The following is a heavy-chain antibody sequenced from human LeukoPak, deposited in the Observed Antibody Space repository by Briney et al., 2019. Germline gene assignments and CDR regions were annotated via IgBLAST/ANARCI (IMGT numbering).Heavy chain of an antibody. J-gene: IGHJ4*02. CDR3: AKDQQLQPFHY. Sequence: GGSLRLSCAASGFTFSSYAMSWVRQAPGKGLEWVSAISGSGGSTYYADSVKGRFTISRDNSKNTLYLQMNSLRAEDTSVYYCAKDQQLQPFHYWGQGTLVTVSS. CDR1: GFTFSSYA. V-gene: IGHV3-23*01. CDR2: ISGSGGST. D-gene: IGHD2-2*01.